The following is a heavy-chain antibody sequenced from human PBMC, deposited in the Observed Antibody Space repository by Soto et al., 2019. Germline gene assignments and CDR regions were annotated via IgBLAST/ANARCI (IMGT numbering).Heavy chain of an antibody. CDR1: GFTFSSYE. V-gene: IGHV3-48*03. D-gene: IGHD6-13*01. Sequence: EVQLVESGGGLVQPGGSLRLSCAASGFTFSSYEMNWVRQAPGKGLEWVSYISSSGSTIYYADSVKGRFTISRDNAKNSLYLQMNSLRAEDTAVYYCAREGIAAAGEYYYYYGMDVWGQGTTVTVSS. CDR3: AREGIAAAGEYYYYYGMDV. CDR2: ISSSGSTI. J-gene: IGHJ6*02.